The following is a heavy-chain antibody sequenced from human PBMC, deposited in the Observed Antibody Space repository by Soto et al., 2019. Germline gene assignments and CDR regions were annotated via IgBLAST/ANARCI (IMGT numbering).Heavy chain of an antibody. J-gene: IGHJ4*02. V-gene: IGHV3-23*01. D-gene: IGHD3-22*01. CDR3: AKGRSLIVVAGFNY. CDR1: GFSFSSYA. CDR2: ISGSGGST. Sequence: PGGSLRLSCAASGFSFSSYAMSWVRQAPGKGLEWVSGISGSGGSTNYADSVKGRFTISRDNSKNTLYLQMNSLRAEDTAVYYCAKGRSLIVVAGFNYWGQGTLVTVSS.